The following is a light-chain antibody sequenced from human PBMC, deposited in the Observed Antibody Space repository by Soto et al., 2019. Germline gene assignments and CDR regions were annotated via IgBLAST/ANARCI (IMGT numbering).Light chain of an antibody. J-gene: IGLJ1*01. CDR2: EVV. V-gene: IGLV2-8*01. CDR1: KSDIVIYDF. CDR3: KSYAGSNPYV. Sequence: QSALTQPPSASGSPGQSGTISCTGSKSDIVIYDFVSWYQHHPGKAPRLIIYEVVQRPSGVPDRFSGYKSGNTASLTVSGLQAADEADYFCKSYAGSNPYVFGTGTQLTVL.